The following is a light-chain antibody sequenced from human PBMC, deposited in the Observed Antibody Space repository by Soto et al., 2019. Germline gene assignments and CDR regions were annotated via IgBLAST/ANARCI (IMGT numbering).Light chain of an antibody. CDR2: SAS. Sequence: EIVLTQSPGTLSLSPGERATLSCRASQSVSRSHLAWYQQKPGQAPRLLSYSASSRATGIADRFSGSGSGTDFTLTISRLEPEDFAVYYYQQYGNSLPYSFGQGTKLEIK. CDR1: QSVSRSH. V-gene: IGKV3-20*01. J-gene: IGKJ2*03. CDR3: QQYGNSLPYS.